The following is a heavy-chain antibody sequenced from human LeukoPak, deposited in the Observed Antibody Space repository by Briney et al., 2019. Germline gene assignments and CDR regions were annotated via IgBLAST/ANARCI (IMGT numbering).Heavy chain of an antibody. V-gene: IGHV3-23*01. CDR2: ISGSGGST. D-gene: IGHD3-22*01. CDR1: GFTFSNYL. J-gene: IGHJ4*02. Sequence: GGSLRLSCVASGFTFSNYLMNWVRQAPGKGLEWVSAISGSGGSTYYADSVKGRFTISRDNSKNTLYLQMNSLRAEDTAVYYCAKGDYYYDSSGYYPTLLGYWGQGALVTVSS. CDR3: AKGDYYYDSSGYYPTLLGY.